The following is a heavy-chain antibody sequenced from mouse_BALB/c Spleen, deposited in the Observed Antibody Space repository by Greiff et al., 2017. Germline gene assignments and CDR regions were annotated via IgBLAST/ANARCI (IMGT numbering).Heavy chain of an antibody. CDR2: IWGGGST. V-gene: IGHV2-6-5*01. Sequence: VHLVESGPGLVAPSQSLSITCTVSGFSLTDYGVSWIRQPPGKGLEWLGVIWGGGSTYYNSALKSRLSISKDNSKSQVFLKMNSLQTDDTAMYYCAKVYYGSSYWYFDVWGAGTTVTVSS. D-gene: IGHD1-1*01. CDR1: GFSLTDYG. J-gene: IGHJ1*01. CDR3: AKVYYGSSYWYFDV.